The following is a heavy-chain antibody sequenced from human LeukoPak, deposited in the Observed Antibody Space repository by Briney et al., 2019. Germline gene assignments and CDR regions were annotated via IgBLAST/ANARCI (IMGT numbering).Heavy chain of an antibody. D-gene: IGHD3-22*01. CDR3: AKDVSGSGYYFDY. V-gene: IGHV3-30*18. CDR2: ILYDGSNK. Sequence: GGSLGLSCAASGFTFSSCGMHCVRQAPGKGLEWVAVILYDGSNKYYADSVKGRFTISRDNSKNTLYLQMNSLRAEDTAVYYCAKDVSGSGYYFDYWGQGTLVTVSS. J-gene: IGHJ4*02. CDR1: GFTFSSCG.